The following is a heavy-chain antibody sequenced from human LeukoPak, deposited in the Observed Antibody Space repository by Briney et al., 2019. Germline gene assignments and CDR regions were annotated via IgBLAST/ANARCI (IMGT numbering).Heavy chain of an antibody. J-gene: IGHJ4*02. Sequence: PGGSLRLSCAASGFTFGRHWMTWVRQAPGKGLEWVANIQPDGNAKEYVGSVKGRSSIPRDNAENSLYLQMNSLRAEDTAVYYCARWNYDSLTGYYIDYWGQGALVAVSS. CDR3: ARWNYDSLTGYYIDY. V-gene: IGHV3-7*03. CDR1: GFTFGRHW. CDR2: IQPDGNAK. D-gene: IGHD3-9*01.